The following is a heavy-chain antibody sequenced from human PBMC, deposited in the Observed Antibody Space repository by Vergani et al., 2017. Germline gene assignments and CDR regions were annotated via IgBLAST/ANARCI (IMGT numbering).Heavy chain of an antibody. CDR2: IRYDGSNK. V-gene: IGHV3-30*02. CDR3: AKDLEGEYCXSTSCYDYYYGMDV. Sequence: QVQLVESGGGVVQPGGSLRLSCAASGFTFSSYGMHWVRQAPGKGLEGVAFIRYDGSNKYYADSVKGRFTISRDNSKNTLYLQMNSLRAEDTAVYYCAKDLEGEYCXSTSCYDYYYGMDVWGQGTTVTVSS. D-gene: IGHD2-2*01. CDR1: GFTFSSYG. J-gene: IGHJ6*02.